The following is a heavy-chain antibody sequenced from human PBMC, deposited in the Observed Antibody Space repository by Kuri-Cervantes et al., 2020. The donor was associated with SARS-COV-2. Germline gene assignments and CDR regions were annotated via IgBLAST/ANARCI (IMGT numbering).Heavy chain of an antibody. CDR1: GYTFTGHY. CDR2: INPNSGGT. CDR3: ATEGYSIIIWAFAH. V-gene: IGHV1-2*02. Sequence: ASVKVSCKASGYTFTGHYMHWVRQAPGQGLEWMGWINPNSGGTNYAQKFQGRVTMTRDTSISTAYMELSSLRSEDTAVYYCATEGYSIIIWAFAHWGQGTKVTVSS. J-gene: IGHJ3*01. D-gene: IGHD3-22*01.